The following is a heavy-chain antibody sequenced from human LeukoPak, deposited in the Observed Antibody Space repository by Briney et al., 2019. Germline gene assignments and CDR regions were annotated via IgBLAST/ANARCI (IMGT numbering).Heavy chain of an antibody. Sequence: PGGSLRLSCAASGFTFSSYWMSWVRQAPGKGLEWVANIKQGGSEKYYVDSVKGRFTISRDNAKNSLYPQMNSLRAEDTAVYYCARDSSLYFGVVSKWGQGTLVTVSS. CDR2: IKQGGSEK. V-gene: IGHV3-7*01. CDR3: ARDSSLYFGVVSK. D-gene: IGHD3-3*01. CDR1: GFTFSSYW. J-gene: IGHJ4*02.